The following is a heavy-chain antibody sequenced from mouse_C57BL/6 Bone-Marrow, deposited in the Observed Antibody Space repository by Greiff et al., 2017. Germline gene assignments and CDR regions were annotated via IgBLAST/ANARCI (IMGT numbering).Heavy chain of an antibody. CDR1: GYTFTSYD. V-gene: IGHV1-85*01. CDR3: ARSGGSDGYYDWFAY. D-gene: IGHD2-3*01. Sequence: VQLQQSGPVLVKPGASVKLSCKASGYTFTSYDINWVKQRPGQGLEWIGWIYPRDGSTKYNEKFKGKATFTVDTSSSTAYMELHSLTSEDSAVYFCARSGGSDGYYDWFAYWGQGTLVTVSA. CDR2: IYPRDGST. J-gene: IGHJ3*01.